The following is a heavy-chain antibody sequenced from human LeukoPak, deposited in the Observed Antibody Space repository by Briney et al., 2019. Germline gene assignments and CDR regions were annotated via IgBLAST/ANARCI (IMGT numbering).Heavy chain of an antibody. CDR3: ARHRGDGYRIKYYFDY. CDR1: GGSISSGGYY. D-gene: IGHD5-24*01. CDR2: VYYSGST. J-gene: IGHJ4*02. Sequence: SETLSLTCTVSGGSISSGGYYWGWIRQPPGKGLEWIGSVYYSGSTYYSPSLKSRVTISVDTSKNQFSLKLSSVTAADTAVYYCARHRGDGYRIKYYFDYWGQGTLVTVSS. V-gene: IGHV4-39*01.